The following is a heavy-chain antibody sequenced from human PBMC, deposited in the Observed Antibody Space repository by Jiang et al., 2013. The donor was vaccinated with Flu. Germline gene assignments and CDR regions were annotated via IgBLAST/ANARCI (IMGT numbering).Heavy chain of an antibody. Sequence: GAEVKKPGSSVKVSCKASGGTFSSYAISWVRQAPGQGLEWMGRIIPILGIANYAQKFQGRVTITADKSTSTAYMELSSLRSEDTAVYYCARGLEYTDWFDPWGQGTLVTVSS. CDR3: ARGLEYTDWFDP. CDR1: GGTFSSYA. J-gene: IGHJ5*02. V-gene: IGHV1-69*04. CDR2: IIPILGIA. D-gene: IGHD2/OR15-2a*01.